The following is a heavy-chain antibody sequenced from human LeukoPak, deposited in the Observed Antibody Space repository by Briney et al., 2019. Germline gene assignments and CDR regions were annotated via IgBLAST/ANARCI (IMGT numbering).Heavy chain of an antibody. CDR1: GGSISSYY. V-gene: IGHV4-4*07. CDR3: ARTTYSSGWTGDWFDP. J-gene: IGHJ5*02. D-gene: IGHD6-19*01. Sequence: KPSETLSLTCTVSGGSISSYYWSWIRQPAGKGLEWIGRIYTSGSTNYNPSLKSRVTISVDTSKNQFSLKLSSVTAADTAVYYCARTTYSSGWTGDWFDPWGQGTLVTVSS. CDR2: IYTSGST.